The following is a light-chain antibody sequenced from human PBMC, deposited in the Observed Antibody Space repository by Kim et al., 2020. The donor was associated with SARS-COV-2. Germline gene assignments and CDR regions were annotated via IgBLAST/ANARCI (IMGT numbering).Light chain of an antibody. J-gene: IGKJ3*01. Sequence: SPGGRATLSCRASQSVSSNNLAWYQQKPGQTPRLLIYGASSRASGIPDRFSGSGSGTDFTLSISRLEPEDFAVYFCQQHGSSPGTFGPGTKVDIK. CDR3: QQHGSSPGT. CDR1: QSVSSNN. CDR2: GAS. V-gene: IGKV3-20*01.